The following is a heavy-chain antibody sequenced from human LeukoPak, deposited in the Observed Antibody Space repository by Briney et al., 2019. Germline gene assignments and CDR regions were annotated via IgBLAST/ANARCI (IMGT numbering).Heavy chain of an antibody. Sequence: SETLSLTCTVSGGSISSRPYYWGWIRQPPGKGLEWLGSFSYSGSTYYKPSLKSRVTISLDTSRNQFSLKLNSVTAADTAVYYCARDRGSPDYWGQGTLVTVSS. CDR1: GGSISSRPYY. CDR2: FSYSGST. CDR3: ARDRGSPDY. D-gene: IGHD6-13*01. V-gene: IGHV4-39*07. J-gene: IGHJ4*02.